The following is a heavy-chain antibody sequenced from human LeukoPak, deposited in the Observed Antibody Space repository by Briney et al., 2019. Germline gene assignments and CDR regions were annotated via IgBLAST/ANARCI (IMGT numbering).Heavy chain of an antibody. D-gene: IGHD2-2*02. Sequence: SETLSLTCAVYGGYFSGYCWSWIRQPPGKGLECIGEINHSGTTNYNPSLKSRVTISVDTSKNQFSLKLSSVTAADTAVYYCARHRSPIVVVPAAIFRGPDWFDPWGQGTLVTVSS. J-gene: IGHJ5*02. CDR2: INHSGTT. V-gene: IGHV4-34*01. CDR3: ARHRSPIVVVPAAIFRGPDWFDP. CDR1: GGYFSGYC.